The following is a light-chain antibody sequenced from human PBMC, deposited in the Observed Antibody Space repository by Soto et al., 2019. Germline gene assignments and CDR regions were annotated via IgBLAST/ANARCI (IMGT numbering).Light chain of an antibody. CDR2: GAS. CDR3: QHYNRWPLT. V-gene: IGKV3-15*01. CDR1: QSVSSD. Sequence: DIVMTHSPATLSVSPGERATLSARASQSVSSDLAWYQQKPGQAPRLLTYGASTRAAGIPASFSGSGSGTEFTLTISSLQSEDFGVYYCQHYNRWPLTFGGGTKVDIK. J-gene: IGKJ4*01.